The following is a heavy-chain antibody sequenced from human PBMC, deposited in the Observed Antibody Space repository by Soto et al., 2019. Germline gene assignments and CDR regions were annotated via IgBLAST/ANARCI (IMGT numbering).Heavy chain of an antibody. V-gene: IGHV3-23*01. J-gene: IGHJ6*02. Sequence: GGSLRLSCAASGFTFASYAMSWFRQAPGKGLEWVSAISSSGGSTYYADSVRGRFTISRDNSKNTLYLQMNSLRAEDTAVYYCAREVSEWRTYGGNSVYYYYGMDVWGQGTTVTVSS. CDR1: GFTFASYA. CDR2: ISSSGGST. D-gene: IGHD4-17*01. CDR3: AREVSEWRTYGGNSVYYYYGMDV.